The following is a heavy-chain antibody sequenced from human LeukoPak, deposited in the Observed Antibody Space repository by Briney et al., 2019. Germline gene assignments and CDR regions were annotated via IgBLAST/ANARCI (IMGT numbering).Heavy chain of an antibody. CDR1: GYTLSTYT. V-gene: IGHV1-3*01. CDR3: AREVAI. D-gene: IGHD2-15*01. J-gene: IGHJ4*02. CDR2: IYAGNGNV. Sequence: ASVKVSCKASGYTLSTYTMHWLRQAPGQRPEWMGCIYAGNGNVKYSQNFQARVAITRDTSANTAYLELSSLRSEDTAVYYCAREVAIWGQGTLVTVSS.